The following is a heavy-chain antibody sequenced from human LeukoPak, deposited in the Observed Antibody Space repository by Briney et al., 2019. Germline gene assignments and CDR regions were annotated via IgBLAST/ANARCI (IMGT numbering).Heavy chain of an antibody. CDR1: GGSFKGYY. J-gene: IGHJ4*02. Sequence: NPSETLSLTCAVYGGSFKGYYWSWIRQPPGKGLEWIGEINHSGSTNYNPSLKSRVTISVDTSKNQFSLKLSSVTAADTAVYYCARDVFRTIFEFWGQGTLVTVSS. V-gene: IGHV4-34*01. CDR2: INHSGST. CDR3: ARDVFRTIFEF. D-gene: IGHD1-1*01.